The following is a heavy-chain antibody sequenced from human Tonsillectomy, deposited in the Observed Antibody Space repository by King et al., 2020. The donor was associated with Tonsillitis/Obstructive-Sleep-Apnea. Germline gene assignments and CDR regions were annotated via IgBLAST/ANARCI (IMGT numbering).Heavy chain of an antibody. V-gene: IGHV4-39*01. D-gene: IGHD1-7*01. CDR3: ASPPLNWNYGGEYFDY. CDR1: GGSISSSSYY. CDR2: IYYSGST. Sequence: QLQESGPGLVKPSETLSLTCTVSGGSISSSSYYWGWIRQPPGKGLEWIGSIYYSGSTYYNPSLKSRVTISVDTSKNQFSLKLSSVTAADTAVYYCASPPLNWNYGGEYFDYWGQGTLVTVSS. J-gene: IGHJ4*02.